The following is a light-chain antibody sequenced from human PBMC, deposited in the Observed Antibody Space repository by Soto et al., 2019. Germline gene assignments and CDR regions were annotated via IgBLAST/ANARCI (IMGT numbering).Light chain of an antibody. V-gene: IGKV1-6*01. CDR3: LQDHNYPRT. J-gene: IGKJ1*01. CDR1: EDIRKE. CDR2: GAS. Sequence: AIQMTQSPSSLSASVGDRVTITCRASEDIRKELSWYQQKPGKAPNVLIYGASSSQSGVPSRFSGSGSGTDFTLTISSLQPEDFATYYCLQDHNYPRTVGQGTKVEVK.